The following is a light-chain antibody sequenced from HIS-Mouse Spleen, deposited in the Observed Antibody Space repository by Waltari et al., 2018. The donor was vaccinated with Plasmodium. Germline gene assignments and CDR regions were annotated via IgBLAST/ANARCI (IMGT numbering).Light chain of an antibody. CDR1: ALPKQY. Sequence: SYELTQPPSVSVSPGQTARITCSGDALPKQYAYWYQQKPGQAPVLVIYKDSERPSGIPERFSCSSSGTTVTLTSSGVQAEDEADYYCQSADSSGTYRVFGGGTKLTVL. J-gene: IGLJ2*01. CDR3: QSADSSGTYRV. CDR2: KDS. V-gene: IGLV3-25*03.